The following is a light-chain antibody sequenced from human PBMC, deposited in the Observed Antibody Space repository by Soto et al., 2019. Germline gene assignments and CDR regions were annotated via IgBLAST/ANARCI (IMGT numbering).Light chain of an antibody. CDR1: SSDVGGYNY. Sequence: QSVLTQPRSVSGSPGQSVSISCTGTSSDVGGYNYVSWYQQHPGKAPKLMLHDVSKRPSGVPDRFSGSKSGNTASLTISGLQAADEADYYCSLYTSENTYVFGTGTQLTVL. CDR2: DVS. V-gene: IGLV2-11*01. CDR3: SLYTSENTYV. J-gene: IGLJ1*01.